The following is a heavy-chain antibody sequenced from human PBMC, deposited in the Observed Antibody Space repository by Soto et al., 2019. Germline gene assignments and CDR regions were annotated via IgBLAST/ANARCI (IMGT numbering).Heavy chain of an antibody. CDR3: ARDTGVTFDP. CDR1: VGSINTYY. J-gene: IGHJ5*02. D-gene: IGHD1-1*01. V-gene: IGHV4-4*07. CDR2: MYITGTT. Sequence: SEPLSLTCTVSVGSINTYYWSWIRQPAGKGLEWIGRMYITGTTNYNPSLKSRFTISRDNAKNSLYLQMNSLRAEDTAVYYCARDTGVTFDPWGQGTLVTVSS.